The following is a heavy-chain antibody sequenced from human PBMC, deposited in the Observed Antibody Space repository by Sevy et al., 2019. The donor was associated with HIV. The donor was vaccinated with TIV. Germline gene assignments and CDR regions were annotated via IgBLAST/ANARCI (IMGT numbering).Heavy chain of an antibody. CDR3: ARSGGYSDYGMDV. CDR1: GFTFSSYD. J-gene: IGHJ6*02. V-gene: IGHV3-13*05. Sequence: GSLRLSCVAAGFTFSSYDIHWVRQVTGKGLEWISGVGPAGDQFYPGSVKGRFTISRENAKNSFYLQMNNLRAGDTAVYYCARSGGYSDYGMDVWGQGTTVTVSS. CDR2: VGPAGDQ. D-gene: IGHD5-12*01.